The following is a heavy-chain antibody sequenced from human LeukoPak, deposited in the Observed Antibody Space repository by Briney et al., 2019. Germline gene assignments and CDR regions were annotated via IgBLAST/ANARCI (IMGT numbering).Heavy chain of an antibody. V-gene: IGHV3-74*01. CDR2: ISSDGSGT. CDR3: ARVSHDFWSGYPLDY. J-gene: IGHJ4*02. CDR1: GFIFSSNW. Sequence: GGSLRLSCAASGFIFSSNWMHWVRQAPGKGLMWVSRISSDGSGTSYADSVKGRFTISRDNAKNTLYLQMNSLRAGDTAVYYCARVSHDFWSGYPLDYWGQGTLVTVSS. D-gene: IGHD3-3*01.